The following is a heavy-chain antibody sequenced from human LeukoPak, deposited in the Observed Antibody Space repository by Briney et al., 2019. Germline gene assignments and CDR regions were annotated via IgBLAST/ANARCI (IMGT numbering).Heavy chain of an antibody. Sequence: PSETLSLTCTVSGGSISSYYWSWIWQPPGKGLEWIGYIYTSGSTNYNPSLKSRVTISVDTSKNQFSLKLSSVTAADTAVYYCARGRGDFWSGYSWFDPWGQGTLVTVSS. D-gene: IGHD3-3*01. CDR3: ARGRGDFWSGYSWFDP. J-gene: IGHJ5*02. V-gene: IGHV4-4*09. CDR1: GGSISSYY. CDR2: IYTSGST.